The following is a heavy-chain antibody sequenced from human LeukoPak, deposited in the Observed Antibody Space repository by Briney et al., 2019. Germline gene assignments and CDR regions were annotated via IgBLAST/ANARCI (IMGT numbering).Heavy chain of an antibody. V-gene: IGHV1-24*01. D-gene: IGHD5-18*01. CDR2: FDPEDGEP. J-gene: IGHJ4*02. CDR1: GYSLTEFP. CDR3: ATGGGYSFGFYFDY. Sequence: ASVKVSCKVSGYSLTEFPIHWVRQAPGKGLECMGGFDPEDGEPIYAQRFQGRVSMTEDISTDTAYMELSSLGSEDTAVYYCATGGGYSFGFYFDYWGQGTLVTVSS.